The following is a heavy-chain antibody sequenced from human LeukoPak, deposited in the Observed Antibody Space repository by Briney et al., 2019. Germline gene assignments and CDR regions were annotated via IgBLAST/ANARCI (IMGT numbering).Heavy chain of an antibody. CDR1: GYSFTNYW. CDR2: IYPGDSDT. D-gene: IGHD2-2*01. Sequence: GESLKISCKGSGYSFTNYWIGWVRQMPGKGLEWMGLIYPGDSDTRYSPSFQGQVTISADKSISTAYLQWSSLKASDTAMYYCARGLDVVVPAAMDFDYWGQGTLVTVSS. CDR3: ARGLDVVVPAAMDFDY. V-gene: IGHV5-51*01. J-gene: IGHJ4*02.